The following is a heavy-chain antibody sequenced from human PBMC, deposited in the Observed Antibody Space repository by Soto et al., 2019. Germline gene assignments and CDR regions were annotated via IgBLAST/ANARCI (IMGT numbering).Heavy chain of an antibody. D-gene: IGHD7-27*01. CDR1: GGSISSYY. CDR3: ARGLGLRVYYYGMDV. J-gene: IGHJ6*02. Sequence: SETLSLTCTVSGGSISSYYWSWIRQPPGKGLEWIGYIYYSGSTNYNPSLKSRVTISVDTSKNQFSLKLSSVTAADTAVYYCARGLGLRVYYYGMDVWGQGTTVTVSS. V-gene: IGHV4-59*01. CDR2: IYYSGST.